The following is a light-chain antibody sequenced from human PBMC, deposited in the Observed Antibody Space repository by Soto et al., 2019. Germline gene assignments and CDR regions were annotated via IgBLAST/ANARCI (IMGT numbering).Light chain of an antibody. Sequence: TQSPSSLSASVGDRATLSCRASQSVNRNYLAWYQVKPGQAPRLVIYDASSRATGIPDRFGASGSGTDFTLTISRLEPEDFAVYFCQQYASSPLTFGQGTKVDIK. V-gene: IGKV3-20*01. CDR1: QSVNRNY. CDR2: DAS. CDR3: QQYASSPLT. J-gene: IGKJ1*01.